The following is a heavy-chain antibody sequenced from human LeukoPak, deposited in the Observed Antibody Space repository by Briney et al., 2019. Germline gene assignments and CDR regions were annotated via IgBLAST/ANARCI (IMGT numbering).Heavy chain of an antibody. Sequence: GASVKVSCKASGYTFTSYGISWVRQAPGQGLEWMGWISAYNGNTNYAQKLQGRVTMTTDTSTSTAYMELRSLRSDDTAVYYCARGNYCSGGSCYDGDFDYWGQGTLVTVSS. J-gene: IGHJ4*02. CDR2: ISAYNGNT. V-gene: IGHV1-18*01. D-gene: IGHD2-15*01. CDR1: GYTFTSYG. CDR3: ARGNYCSGGSCYDGDFDY.